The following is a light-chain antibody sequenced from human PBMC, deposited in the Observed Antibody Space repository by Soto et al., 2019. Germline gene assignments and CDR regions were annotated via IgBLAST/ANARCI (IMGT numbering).Light chain of an antibody. CDR3: QQYNNWPLT. CDR2: GAS. CDR1: QSVSSN. V-gene: IGKV3-15*01. Sequence: ELVMPQSPAPLSVSPGARATLSCRASQSVSSNLAWYQQKPGPAPRLLIYGASTRATGIPARFSGSGSGTEFTLTISSLQSEDFAVYYCQQYNNWPLTFGGGTKVEIK. J-gene: IGKJ4*01.